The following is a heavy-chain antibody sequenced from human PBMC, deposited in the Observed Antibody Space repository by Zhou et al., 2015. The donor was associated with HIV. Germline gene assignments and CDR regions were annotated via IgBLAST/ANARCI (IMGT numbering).Heavy chain of an antibody. CDR1: GGTFSTHG. Sequence: QVQLVQSGAEVKKPGSSVKVSCKASGGTFSTHGISWVRQAPGQGLEWMGGIIPILGTAKYPQKLQGRVTITADRSTSTAYMDLRSLRLEDTAVYYCAKSSADSDYAFDTWGQGTQVVVSS. V-gene: IGHV1-69*06. D-gene: IGHD3-22*01. CDR3: AKSSADSDYAFDT. J-gene: IGHJ3*02. CDR2: IIPILGTA.